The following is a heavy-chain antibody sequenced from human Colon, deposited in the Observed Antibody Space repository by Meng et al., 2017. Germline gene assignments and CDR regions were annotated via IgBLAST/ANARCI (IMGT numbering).Heavy chain of an antibody. J-gene: IGHJ4*02. V-gene: IGHV4-4*03. D-gene: IGHD3-22*01. CDR1: GGSITNDNW. CDR2: IFHAGNT. CDR3: ARDFHSTMTVFDS. Sequence: QGQPVDSCHGLVKPPWTLSLTCAVSGGSITNDNWWSWVRPPPVKGLEWIGEIFHAGNTNYNPSLKSRVTMSLDKSKNQFSLTLTSVTAADTAVYYCARDFHSTMTVFDSWGQGTLVTVPS.